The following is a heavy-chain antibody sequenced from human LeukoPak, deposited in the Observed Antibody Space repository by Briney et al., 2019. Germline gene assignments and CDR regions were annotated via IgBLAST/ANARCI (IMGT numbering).Heavy chain of an antibody. J-gene: IGHJ4*02. Sequence: PGGSLRLSCAASGFTFSSYVMTWVRQAPGKGLEWVSAISGSGGSTYYADSVKGRFTISRDNSKNTLYLQMNSLRAEDTAVYYCAKELPYSSSWYEVDYWGQGTLVTVSS. D-gene: IGHD6-13*01. CDR3: AKELPYSSSWYEVDY. CDR2: ISGSGGST. V-gene: IGHV3-23*01. CDR1: GFTFSSYV.